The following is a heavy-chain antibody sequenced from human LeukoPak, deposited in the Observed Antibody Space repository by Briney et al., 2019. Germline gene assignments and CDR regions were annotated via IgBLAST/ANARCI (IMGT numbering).Heavy chain of an antibody. J-gene: IGHJ4*02. D-gene: IGHD6-19*01. V-gene: IGHV4-31*03. CDR3: ARGIAVAGHFDY. Sequence: SETLSLTCTVSGGSISSGGYYWSWIRQHPGKGLEWIGYIYYSGSTYYNPSLKSRVTISVDTSKNQFSLKLSSVTAADTAVYYCARGIAVAGHFDYWGQGTLVTVSS. CDR1: GGSISSGGYY. CDR2: IYYSGST.